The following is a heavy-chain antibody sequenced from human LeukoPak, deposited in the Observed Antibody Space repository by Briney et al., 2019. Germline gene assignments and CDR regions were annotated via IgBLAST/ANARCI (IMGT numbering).Heavy chain of an antibody. CDR3: ARDMSSGWYGTLGY. D-gene: IGHD6-19*01. CDR2: IKQDGSEK. V-gene: IGHV3-7*04. CDR1: GFTFSSYW. Sequence: PGGSLRLSCAASGFTFSSYWMSWVRQAPGKGLEWVANIKQDGSEKYYVDSVKGRFTISRDNAKNSLYLQMNSLRAEDTAVYYCARDMSSGWYGTLGYWGQGTLVTVSS. J-gene: IGHJ4*02.